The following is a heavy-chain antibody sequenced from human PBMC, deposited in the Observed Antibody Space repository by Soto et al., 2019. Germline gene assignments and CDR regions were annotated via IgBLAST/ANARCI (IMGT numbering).Heavy chain of an antibody. V-gene: IGHV3-9*01. Sequence: EVQLVESGGGLVQPGRSLRLSCAASGFTFDDYAMHWVRQAPGKGLEWVSGISWNSGSIGYADSVKGRFTISRDNAKNSLYLQMNSLRAEDTAVYYCASRGAQLYYFDYWGQGTLVTVSS. CDR3: ASRGAQLYYFDY. J-gene: IGHJ4*02. D-gene: IGHD1-1*01. CDR1: GFTFDDYA. CDR2: ISWNSGSI.